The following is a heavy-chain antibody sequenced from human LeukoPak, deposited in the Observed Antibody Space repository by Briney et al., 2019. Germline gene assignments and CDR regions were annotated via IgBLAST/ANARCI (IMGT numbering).Heavy chain of an antibody. J-gene: IGHJ1*01. D-gene: IGHD1-1*01. CDR2: ISAYNGNT. CDR3: ASSDGKYFQH. Sequence: ASVKVSCKASGYTFISYGISWVRQAPGQGLEWMGWISAYNGNTNYAQKLQGRVTMTTDTYTSTTYMELRSLRSDDTAVYYCASSDGKYFQHWGQGTLVTVSS. CDR1: GYTFISYG. V-gene: IGHV1-18*01.